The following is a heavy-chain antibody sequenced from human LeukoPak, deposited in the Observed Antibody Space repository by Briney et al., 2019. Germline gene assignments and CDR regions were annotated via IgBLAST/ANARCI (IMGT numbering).Heavy chain of an antibody. J-gene: IGHJ4*02. V-gene: IGHV3-21*01. CDR1: GFTFSSYS. Sequence: GGSLRLSCTASGFTFSSYSMNWVRQAPGKGLEWVSSISSGSPYTYYADSVRGRFTISRDNAKNSLYLQMNSLRAEDTAVYSCARTSEGSTAATGTPFDSWGQGILVTVSS. CDR2: ISSGSPYT. CDR3: ARTSEGSTAATGTPFDS. D-gene: IGHD6-13*01.